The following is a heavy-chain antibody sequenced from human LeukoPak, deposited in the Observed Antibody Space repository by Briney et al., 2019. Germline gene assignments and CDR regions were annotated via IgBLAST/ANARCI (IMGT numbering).Heavy chain of an antibody. D-gene: IGHD2-2*01. CDR2: INHSGST. Sequence: SETLSLTCAVYGGSFSGYYWSWIRQPPGQGLEWIGEINHSGSTNYNPSLKSRVTISVDTSKNQFSLKLSSVTAADTAVYYCARGKCSSTSCYARGWFDPWGQGALVTVSS. CDR1: GGSFSGYY. CDR3: ARGKCSSTSCYARGWFDP. J-gene: IGHJ5*02. V-gene: IGHV4-34*01.